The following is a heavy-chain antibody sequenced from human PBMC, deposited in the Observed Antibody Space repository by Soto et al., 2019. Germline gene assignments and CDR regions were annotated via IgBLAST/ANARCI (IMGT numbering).Heavy chain of an antibody. Sequence: SETLSLTCSVSGAALNSGNYYWSWIRQVPGKDLEWIGHIYVTGAVDYNPSLRDRITISQDTSERQFSLNLRLVTAADTAVYYCARLRIATNNYKWFDPWGQGTLVTVSS. J-gene: IGHJ5*02. CDR2: IYVTGAV. D-gene: IGHD2-21*01. CDR1: GAALNSGNYY. CDR3: ARLRIATNNYKWFDP. V-gene: IGHV4-31*03.